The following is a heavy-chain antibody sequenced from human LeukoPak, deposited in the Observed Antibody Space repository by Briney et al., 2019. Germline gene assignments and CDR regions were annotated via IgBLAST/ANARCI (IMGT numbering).Heavy chain of an antibody. CDR1: GGSISSYY. Sequence: SETLSLTCTVSGGSISSYYWSWIRQPPGKGLEWIGEINHSGSTNYNPSLKSRVTISVDTSKNQFSLKLSSVTAADTAVYYCARYVDTAMVTGAWFDPWGQGTLVTVSS. D-gene: IGHD5-18*01. CDR2: INHSGST. V-gene: IGHV4-34*01. CDR3: ARYVDTAMVTGAWFDP. J-gene: IGHJ5*02.